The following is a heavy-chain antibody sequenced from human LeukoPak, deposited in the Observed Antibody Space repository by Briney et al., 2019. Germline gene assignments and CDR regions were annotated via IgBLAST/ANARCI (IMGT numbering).Heavy chain of an antibody. CDR3: AGGKYYGSGTRPGYLGY. Sequence: AGGSLRLSCAASDFSVNNNYVDWVRQAPGKGLEWVPCMDNFGIKTYAGSVRDRFTVSRDSSRNVVFLQMNSLRVEDTAVYYCAGGKYYGSGTRPGYLGYWGPGTMVTVSS. CDR2: MDNFGIK. J-gene: IGHJ4*02. CDR1: DFSVNNNY. V-gene: IGHV3-53*01. D-gene: IGHD3-10*01.